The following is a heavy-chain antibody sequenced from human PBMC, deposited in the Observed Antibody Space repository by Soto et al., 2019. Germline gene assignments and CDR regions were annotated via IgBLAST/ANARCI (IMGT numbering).Heavy chain of an antibody. D-gene: IGHD6-13*01. J-gene: IGHJ5*02. CDR1: GFTFTRYS. CDR2: ISHTDRLT. Sequence: EVQLVESGGGLVKPGGSLRLSCAASGFTFTRYSMNWVRQAPGKGLERVAFISHTDRLTHYPDSVRGRFTISRDNAKNSLYLHMTSLRVEDTAVYYCARDTGRASADLWGQGTLVTVSS. V-gene: IGHV3-21*05. CDR3: ARDTGRASADL.